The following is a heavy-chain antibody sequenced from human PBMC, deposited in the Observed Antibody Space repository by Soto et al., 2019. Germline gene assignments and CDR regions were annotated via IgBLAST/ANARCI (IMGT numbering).Heavy chain of an antibody. CDR3: ARVIDARLYYYGMDV. CDR2: IKQDGSEK. D-gene: IGHD3-9*01. CDR1: GFTFENYW. V-gene: IGHV3-7*01. J-gene: IGHJ6*02. Sequence: GGSLRLSCAASGFTFENYWMTWFRQAPGEGLEWVANIKQDGSEKNYVGSVKGRFTIFRDNAKKSVYLQMNSLRAEDTAVYFCARVIDARLYYYGMDVWGQGTTVTVSS.